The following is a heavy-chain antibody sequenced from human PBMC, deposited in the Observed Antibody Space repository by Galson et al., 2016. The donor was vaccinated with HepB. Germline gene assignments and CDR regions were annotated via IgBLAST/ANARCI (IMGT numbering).Heavy chain of an antibody. V-gene: IGHV3-30-3*01. CDR3: ARGSYYYDSSGLSEYFQH. J-gene: IGHJ1*01. CDR1: GFTFSSYA. D-gene: IGHD3-22*01. Sequence: SLRLSCAASGFTFSSYAMHWVRQAPGKGLEWVAVISYDGNIKYYADSVKGRFTISRDNSKNTLYLQMNSLRAEDTAVYYCARGSYYYDSSGLSEYFQHWGQATLVTVSS. CDR2: ISYDGNIK.